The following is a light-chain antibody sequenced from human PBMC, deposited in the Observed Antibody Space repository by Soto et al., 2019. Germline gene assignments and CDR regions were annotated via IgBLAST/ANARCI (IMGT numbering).Light chain of an antibody. Sequence: QSVLTQPRSVSGSPGQSVTISCTGTSSDVGAYNYVSWYQQYPGKAPKLMIYDVSQRPSGVPDRFSGSKSGNTASLTISGLQAEDEADYYCCSYAGSYPVPFGGGTKLTVL. V-gene: IGLV2-11*01. CDR3: CSYAGSYPVP. J-gene: IGLJ2*01. CDR2: DVS. CDR1: SSDVGAYNY.